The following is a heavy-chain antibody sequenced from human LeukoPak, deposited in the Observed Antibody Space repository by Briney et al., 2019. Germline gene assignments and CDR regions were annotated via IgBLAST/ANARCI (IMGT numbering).Heavy chain of an antibody. CDR1: GFTFSDYS. V-gene: IGHV3-48*01. CDR2: IGIDSGNT. J-gene: IGHJ4*02. D-gene: IGHD5-24*01. CDR3: ARDYKYAFNN. Sequence: GGSLRLSCAASGFTFSDYSMNWVRQAPGKGLEWISYIGIDSGNTNYADSVKGRFTISGDKAKNSLYLQMNSLRVEDTAVYYCARDYKYAFNNWGQGTLVTVSS.